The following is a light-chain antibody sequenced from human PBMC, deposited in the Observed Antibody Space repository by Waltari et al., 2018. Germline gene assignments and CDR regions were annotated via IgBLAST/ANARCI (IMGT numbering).Light chain of an antibody. CDR1: SQSYDLPNF. V-gene: IGLV2-23*03. CDR2: DGT. CDR3: CSYGSSYTLL. J-gene: IGLJ2*01. Sequence: SALTQPASVSGSRGQSITISCTGLSQSYDLPNFASWYQQLPDKAPKLIIYDGTQRPSGVSPRFSASTSGSTASLTISGLQADDEADYFCCSYGSSYTLLFGGGTRLTVL.